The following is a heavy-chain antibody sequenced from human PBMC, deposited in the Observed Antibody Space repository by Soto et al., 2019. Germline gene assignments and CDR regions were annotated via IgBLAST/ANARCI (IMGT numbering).Heavy chain of an antibody. J-gene: IGHJ6*02. Sequence: GGSLRLSCAASGFAFSTFSMHWVRQAPGKGLEWVSSIGTRGDIYYADSVKGRLTISRDNAKNSLSLQMNSLRAEDTGVYYCAREETAWPLAYGLDVWGQGTTVTVSS. V-gene: IGHV3-21*01. CDR2: IGTRGDI. D-gene: IGHD2-21*02. CDR3: AREETAWPLAYGLDV. CDR1: GFAFSTFS.